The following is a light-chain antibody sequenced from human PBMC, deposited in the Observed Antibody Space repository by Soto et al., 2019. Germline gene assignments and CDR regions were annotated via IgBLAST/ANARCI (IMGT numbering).Light chain of an antibody. CDR3: QQYNNWPPIT. CDR2: GAS. CDR1: QSVSSN. Sequence: EIVMTQYPATLSVSPGERATLSCRASQSVSSNLAWYQQKPGQAPMLLIYGASTRATGIPARFSGSGSGTEFTLTISSLQSEDVAVYYCQQYNNWPPITFGEGTRLELK. V-gene: IGKV3-15*01. J-gene: IGKJ5*01.